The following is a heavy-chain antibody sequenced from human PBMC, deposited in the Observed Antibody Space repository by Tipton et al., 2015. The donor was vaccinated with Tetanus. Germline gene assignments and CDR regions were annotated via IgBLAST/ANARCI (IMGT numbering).Heavy chain of an antibody. V-gene: IGHV4-30-2*01. CDR2: IYHTGST. CDR3: VRGRGSGAQSFGFEH. Sequence: LRLSCAVSGALLSTGGYSWGWIRQTPGQGLEWIGYIYHTGSTYYNPSLRSRVTISAVGSKNHISLKLTSVTAADTGVYFCVRGRGSGAQSFGFEHWGRGTQVTASS. D-gene: IGHD3-10*01. CDR1: GALLSTGGYS. J-gene: IGHJ4*02.